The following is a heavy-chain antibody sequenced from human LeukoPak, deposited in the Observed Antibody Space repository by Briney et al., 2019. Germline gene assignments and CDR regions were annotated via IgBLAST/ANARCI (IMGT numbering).Heavy chain of an antibody. CDR2: IYYSGST. CDR3: ASGYCSGGSCYRYYYYYGMDV. J-gene: IGHJ6*02. V-gene: IGHV4-39*01. Sequence: PSETLSLTCTVSGGSISSSSYYWGWLRQPPGTGLEWLGSIYYSGSTYYNPSLKSRVTISVDTSKNQFSLKLSSVTAADTAVYYCASGYCSGGSCYRYYYYYGMDVWGQGTTVTVSS. CDR1: GGSISSSSYY. D-gene: IGHD2-15*01.